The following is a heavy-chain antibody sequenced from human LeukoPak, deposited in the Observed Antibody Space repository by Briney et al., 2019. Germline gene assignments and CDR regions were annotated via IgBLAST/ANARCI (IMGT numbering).Heavy chain of an antibody. V-gene: IGHV4-59*12. CDR1: GGSISVYY. CDR2: IYYSGST. CDR3: ARDGYYYDSSGYYRFDY. Sequence: KSSETLSLTWTVSGGSISVYYWSWTRQPPGKGLEWIGYIYYSGSTNYNSSLKSRVTMSVDTSKNQFSLKLSSVTAADTAVYYCARDGYYYDSSGYYRFDYWGQGTLVTVSS. J-gene: IGHJ4*02. D-gene: IGHD3-22*01.